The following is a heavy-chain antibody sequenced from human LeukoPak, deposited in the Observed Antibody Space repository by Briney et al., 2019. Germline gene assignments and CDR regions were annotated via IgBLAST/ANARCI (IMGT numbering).Heavy chain of an antibody. CDR3: ARVGHHDAFDI. CDR1: GFTFSSYT. D-gene: IGHD3-10*01. CDR2: ISTSSSYI. V-gene: IGHV3-21*01. Sequence: GGSLRLSCAASGFTFSSYTMNWVRQAPGKGLEWVSSISTSSSYIYYGDSVKGRFTISRDNAKNSLYLQMNSLRAEDTAVYYCARVGHHDAFDIWGQGTMVTVSS. J-gene: IGHJ3*02.